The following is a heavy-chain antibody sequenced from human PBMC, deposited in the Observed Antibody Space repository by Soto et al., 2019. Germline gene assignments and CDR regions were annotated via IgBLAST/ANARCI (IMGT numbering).Heavy chain of an antibody. D-gene: IGHD2-2*01. V-gene: IGHV1-18*01. CDR1: GYTFTSYG. CDR2: ISAYNGNT. CDR3: ARGGLGYCSSTSCYLDYYYGMDV. Sequence: AAVKVSCKASGYTFTSYGISGVRQPPGQGRECMGWISAYNGNTNYAQKLQGRVTMTTDTSTSTAYMELRSLRPDDTAVYYCARGGLGYCSSTSCYLDYYYGMDVWGQGTTVTVSS. J-gene: IGHJ6*02.